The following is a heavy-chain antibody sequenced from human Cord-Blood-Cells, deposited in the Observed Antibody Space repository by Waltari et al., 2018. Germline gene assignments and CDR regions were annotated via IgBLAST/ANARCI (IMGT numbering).Heavy chain of an antibody. D-gene: IGHD3-10*01. J-gene: IGHJ6*02. Sequence: QVQLVESGGGVVQPGRSLRLSCAASGFTFSSHGMHWVRQAPGKGLEWVAVISYDGSNKYYADSVKGRFTISRDNSKNTLYLQMNSLRAEDTAVYYCAKDRGGYYYYGMDVWGQGTTVTVSS. CDR1: GFTFSSHG. V-gene: IGHV3-30*18. CDR2: ISYDGSNK. CDR3: AKDRGGYYYYGMDV.